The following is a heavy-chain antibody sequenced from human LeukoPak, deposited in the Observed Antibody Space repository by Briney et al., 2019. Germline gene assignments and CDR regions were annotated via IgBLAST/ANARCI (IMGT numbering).Heavy chain of an antibody. V-gene: IGHV3-23*01. CDR2: ISGSSDST. Sequence: GGSQRLSCAASGFTFSNYAMTRVRQAPGKGLEWVSSISGSSDSTYYADSVKGRFTIFRDNSKNTLYLQMSSLRAEDTAVYYCTKDRANDVLEYFQYWGQGTLVTVSS. J-gene: IGHJ1*01. CDR3: TKDRANDVLEYFQY. D-gene: IGHD2-8*01. CDR1: GFTFSNYA.